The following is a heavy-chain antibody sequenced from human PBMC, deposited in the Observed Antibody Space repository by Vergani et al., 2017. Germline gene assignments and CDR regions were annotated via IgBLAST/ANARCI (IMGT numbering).Heavy chain of an antibody. CDR3: ARGRTKVVSRSWYDDFDI. V-gene: IGHV1-69*12. CDR2: IIPIFGTA. J-gene: IGHJ3*02. Sequence: QVQLVQSGAEVKKPGSSVKVSCKASGGTFSSYAISWVRQAPGQGLEWMGGIIPIFGTANYAQKFQGRVTITADESTSTAYMELSRLRSEDTAVYYCARGRTKVVSRSWYDDFDIWGQGTMVTVSS. D-gene: IGHD6-13*01. CDR1: GGTFSSYA.